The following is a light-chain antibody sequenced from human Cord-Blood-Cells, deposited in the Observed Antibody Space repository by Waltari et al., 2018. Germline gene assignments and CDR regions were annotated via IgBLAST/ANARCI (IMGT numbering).Light chain of an antibody. CDR3: CSYAGSIWV. Sequence: QSALTQPASVSGSPGQSITISCTGTSSDVGSYNLVSWYQQHPGKAPKLMIYEGSKRPSGVSNRISGSKSGNTASLTISGLQAEDEADYYCCSYAGSIWVFGGGTKLTVL. CDR1: SSDVGSYNL. J-gene: IGLJ3*02. V-gene: IGLV2-23*01. CDR2: EGS.